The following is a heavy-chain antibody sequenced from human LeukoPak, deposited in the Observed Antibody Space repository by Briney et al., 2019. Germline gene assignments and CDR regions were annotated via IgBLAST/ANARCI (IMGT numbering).Heavy chain of an antibody. CDR1: GYTFTSYA. J-gene: IGHJ6*02. Sequence: ASVKVSCKASGYTFTSYAMHWVRQAPGQRLGWMGWINAGNGNTKYSQKFQGRVTITRDTSASTAYMELSSLRSEDTAVYYCARGAAAGENYYYYGMDVWGQGTTVTVSS. D-gene: IGHD6-13*01. CDR2: INAGNGNT. V-gene: IGHV1-3*01. CDR3: ARGAAAGENYYYYGMDV.